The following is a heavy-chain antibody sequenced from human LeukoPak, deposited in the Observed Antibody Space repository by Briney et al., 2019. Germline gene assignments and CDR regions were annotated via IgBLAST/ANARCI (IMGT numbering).Heavy chain of an antibody. V-gene: IGHV1-2*02. Sequence: GASVKVSCKAPGYTFTGYYMHWVRQAPGQGLEWMGWIDPNSGGTNYAQKFQGKVTMTRDTSISTAYMEQSRLRSDDTAVYYCARAFYYDSSGYYYFDYWGQGTLVTVSS. CDR3: ARAFYYDSSGYYYFDY. CDR2: IDPNSGGT. CDR1: GYTFTGYY. J-gene: IGHJ4*02. D-gene: IGHD3-22*01.